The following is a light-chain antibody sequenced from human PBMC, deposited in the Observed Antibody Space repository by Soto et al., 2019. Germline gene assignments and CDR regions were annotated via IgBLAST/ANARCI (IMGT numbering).Light chain of an antibody. CDR3: QQYDNWPRT. CDR1: QSVSNNY. V-gene: IGKV3-20*01. CDR2: GAS. Sequence: EIVLTQSPGTLSLSPGERATLSCRASQSVSNNYLAWYQQKPGQAPRLLIYGASNRATGIPDRFSGSGSGTDFTLTIGRLEPEDFAVYYCQQYDNWPRTFGQGTKVDIK. J-gene: IGKJ1*01.